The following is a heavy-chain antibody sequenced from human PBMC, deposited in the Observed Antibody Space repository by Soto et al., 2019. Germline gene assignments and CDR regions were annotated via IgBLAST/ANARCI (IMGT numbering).Heavy chain of an antibody. V-gene: IGHV3-23*01. J-gene: IGHJ6*03. Sequence: EMQLLESGGGLVQPGGSLRLSCAASGFTFSNFAMTWVRQAPGKGLEWVSGVYGGGNGALYADSVKGRFIISRDNSKNALYLHMNSLRAGDTAVYYCAKFEGALHHNYHMDVSGQGTTVTVSS. CDR2: VYGGGNGA. D-gene: IGHD3-9*01. CDR1: GFTFSNFA. CDR3: AKFEGALHHNYHMDV.